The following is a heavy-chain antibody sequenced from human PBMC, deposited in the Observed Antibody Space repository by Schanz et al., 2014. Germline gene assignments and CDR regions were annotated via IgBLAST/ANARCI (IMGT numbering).Heavy chain of an antibody. D-gene: IGHD3-10*01. CDR2: MWNDGIKT. V-gene: IGHV3-33*08. Sequence: QVDLVESGGGVVQPGRSLTLSCAVSTSLFSRSVIHWVRQAPGKGLEWVAVMWNDGIKTHYADSVKGRFTISRDTSKNTLYLLLNSLRAEDTAVYYCARDQYYFGSGNPFDIWGQGTMVTVSS. CDR3: ARDQYYFGSGNPFDI. J-gene: IGHJ3*02. CDR1: TSLFSRSV.